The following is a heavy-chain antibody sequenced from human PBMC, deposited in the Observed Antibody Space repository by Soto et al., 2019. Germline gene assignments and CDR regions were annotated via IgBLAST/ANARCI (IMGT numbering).Heavy chain of an antibody. CDR3: DRVRASGWPLSFFDN. D-gene: IGHD6-25*01. J-gene: IGHJ4*02. Sequence: GGSLRLSCAASGFTFSDHYMDWVRQAPGKGLEWVGRIRNKANRATTEYAASVKGRFTISRDDSKNSLFLQMSSLRTEDTAVYFCDRVRASGWPLSFFDNWGQGALVTVSS. V-gene: IGHV3-72*01. CDR1: GFTFSDHY. CDR2: IRNKANRATT.